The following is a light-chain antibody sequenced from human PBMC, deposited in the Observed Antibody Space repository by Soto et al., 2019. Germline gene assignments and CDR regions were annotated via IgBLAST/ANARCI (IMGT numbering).Light chain of an antibody. Sequence: QCLLTQPASVTGSPGESITISCTGTISDVGGYNFVSWYQQYPGKAPKLMICDVSNRPSGVSNRFSGSKSGNTASLTISGLQAEDEADYYCSSFTGSNYVFGTGTKVTVL. CDR1: ISDVGGYNF. CDR2: DVS. V-gene: IGLV2-14*03. J-gene: IGLJ1*01. CDR3: SSFTGSNYV.